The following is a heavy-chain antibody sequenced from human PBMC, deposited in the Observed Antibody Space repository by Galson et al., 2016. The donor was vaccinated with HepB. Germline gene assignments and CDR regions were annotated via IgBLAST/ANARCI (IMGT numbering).Heavy chain of an antibody. CDR3: AKDLFAVMD. CDR1: GFTFSSYG. V-gene: IGHV3-23*01. J-gene: IGHJ4*02. Sequence: SLRLSCAASGFTFSSYGMSWVRLAPGKGLEWVSGIRGSGADTYYADSAKGRFTISRDNSKNMVYLQMNSLRVDDTAVYYCAKDLFAVMDWGQGTLVTVSS. CDR2: IRGSGADT. D-gene: IGHD6-19*01.